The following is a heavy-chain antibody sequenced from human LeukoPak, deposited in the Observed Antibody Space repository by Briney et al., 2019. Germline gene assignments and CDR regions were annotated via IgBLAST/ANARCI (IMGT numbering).Heavy chain of an antibody. J-gene: IGHJ4*02. D-gene: IGHD3-10*01. CDR2: ISGSGGST. CDR3: AKEGMVRGVTRFDY. CDR1: GLPFSNAW. V-gene: IGHV3-23*01. Sequence: GGSLRLSCAASGLPFSNAWMSWVRQAPGKGLEWVSAISGSGGSTYYADSVKGRFTISRDNSKNTLYLQMNSLRAEDTAVYYWAKEGMVRGVTRFDYWGQGTLVTVSS.